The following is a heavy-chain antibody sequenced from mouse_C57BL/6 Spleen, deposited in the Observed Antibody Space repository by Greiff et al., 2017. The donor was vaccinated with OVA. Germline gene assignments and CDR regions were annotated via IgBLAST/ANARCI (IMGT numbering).Heavy chain of an antibody. V-gene: IGHV1-69*01. Sequence: VQLQQPGAELVMPGASVKLSCKASGYTFTSYWMHWVKQRPGQGLEWIGEIDPSDSYTNYNQKFKGKSTLTVDKSSSTAYMQLSSLTSEDSAVYYCARGLTGFDYWGQGTTLTVSS. CDR1: GYTFTSYW. CDR3: ARGLTGFDY. J-gene: IGHJ2*01. D-gene: IGHD4-1*01. CDR2: IDPSDSYT.